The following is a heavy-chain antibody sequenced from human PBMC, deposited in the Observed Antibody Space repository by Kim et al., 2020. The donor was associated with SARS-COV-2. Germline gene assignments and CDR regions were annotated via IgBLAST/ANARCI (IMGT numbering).Heavy chain of an antibody. CDR1: GFTFSSYE. CDR2: ILGSGTTT. Sequence: GGSLRLSCAASGFTFSSYEMNWVRQAPGKGLEWVSCILGSGTTTYYADSVRGRFTISRDNDKNSLYLQMNSLRAEDTAVYYCARGPKYSPFDYWGQGTVV. J-gene: IGHJ4*02. D-gene: IGHD5-18*01. CDR3: ARGPKYSPFDY. V-gene: IGHV3-48*03.